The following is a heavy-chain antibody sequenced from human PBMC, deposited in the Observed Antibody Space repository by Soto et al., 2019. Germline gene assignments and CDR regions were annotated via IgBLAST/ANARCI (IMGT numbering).Heavy chain of an antibody. V-gene: IGHV3-33*01. J-gene: IGHJ4*02. Sequence: QVPLVESGGGVFQSGGSLRHSCAASGFTFSKYGMHWVRQAPGRGLEWVAAIWHDGSKQYYGDSVRGRSMISRDDSKSTLYVHMNHLRVEDTATDYCVRDNSELRFDYWGQGTMVTVS. CDR3: VRDNSELRFDY. D-gene: IGHD1-7*01. CDR1: GFTFSKYG. CDR2: IWHDGSKQ.